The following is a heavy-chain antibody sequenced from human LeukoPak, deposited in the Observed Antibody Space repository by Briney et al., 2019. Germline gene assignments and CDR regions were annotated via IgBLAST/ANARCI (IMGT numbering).Heavy chain of an antibody. CDR1: GYTFTSYG. CDR2: INPNSGGT. V-gene: IGHV1-2*02. CDR3: AREKSNYYGSGSYGRYYYMDV. D-gene: IGHD3-10*01. J-gene: IGHJ6*03. Sequence: ASVKVSCKASGYTFTSYGISWVRQAPGQGLEWMGWINPNSGGTNYAQKFQGRVTMTRDTSISTAYMELSRLRSDDTAVYYCAREKSNYYGSGSYGRYYYMDVWGKGTTVTISS.